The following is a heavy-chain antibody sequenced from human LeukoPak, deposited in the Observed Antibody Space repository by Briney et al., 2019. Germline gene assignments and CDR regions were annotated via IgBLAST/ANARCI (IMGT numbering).Heavy chain of an antibody. D-gene: IGHD4-17*01. V-gene: IGHV1-24*01. CDR2: IDPEDGET. CDR3: ATKAYYGDYEDWYFDL. J-gene: IGHJ2*01. CDR1: GGTFSSYA. Sequence: ASVKVSCKASGGTFSSYAISWVRQAPGQGLEWMGGIDPEDGETIYAQKFQGRVTMTEDTSTDTAYMELSSLRSEDTAVYYCATKAYYGDYEDWYFDLWGRGTLVTVSS.